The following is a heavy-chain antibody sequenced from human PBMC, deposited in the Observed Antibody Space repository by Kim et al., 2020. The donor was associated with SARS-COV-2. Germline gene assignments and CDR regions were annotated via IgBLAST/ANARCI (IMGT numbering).Heavy chain of an antibody. D-gene: IGHD2-2*01. V-gene: IGHV3-23*01. CDR1: GFTFSSYA. CDR2: ISGSGGST. J-gene: IGHJ4*02. CDR3: AKDPSLVPAAMPDY. Sequence: GGSLRLSCAASGFTFSSYAMSWVRQAPGKGLEWVSAISGSGGSTYYADSVKGRFTISRDNSKNTLYLQMNSLRAEDTAVYYCAKDPSLVPAAMPDYWGQGTLVTVSS.